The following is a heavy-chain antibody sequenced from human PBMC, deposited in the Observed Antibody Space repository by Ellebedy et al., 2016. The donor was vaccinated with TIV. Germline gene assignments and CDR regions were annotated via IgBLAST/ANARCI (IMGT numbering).Heavy chain of an antibody. D-gene: IGHD1-26*01. CDR2: MNPSGGST. V-gene: IGHV1-46*01. CDR3: ARVRVGATSGDD. Sequence: ASVKVSCKASGGTISTYVITWVRQAPGQGLEWMGIMNPSGGSTTSAQNFQGRVTMTRDRSTSTVYMELWGLKSDDTAVYYCARVRVGATSGDDWGQGTLVTVSS. J-gene: IGHJ4*02. CDR1: GGTISTYV.